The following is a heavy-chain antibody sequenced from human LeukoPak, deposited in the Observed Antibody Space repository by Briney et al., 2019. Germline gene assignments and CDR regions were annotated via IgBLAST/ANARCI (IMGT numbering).Heavy chain of an antibody. CDR1: GFTFSTYF. J-gene: IGHJ4*02. CDR3: AKRYCSSTSCYGKFAYDY. CDR2: INSDGSTT. Sequence: GGSLRLSCAASGFTFSTYFMHWVRQAPGKGLVWVSRINSDGSTTSHADSVKGRFTISRDNSKNTLYLQMNSLRAEDTAVYYCAKRYCSSTSCYGKFAYDYWGQGTLVTVSS. V-gene: IGHV3-74*01. D-gene: IGHD2-2*01.